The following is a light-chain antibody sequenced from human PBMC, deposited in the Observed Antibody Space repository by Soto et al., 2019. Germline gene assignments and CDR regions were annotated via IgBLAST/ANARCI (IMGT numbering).Light chain of an antibody. CDR2: GAS. Sequence: DIQMTQSPSSLSPSVGARVTITCRASQSISIYLNWYQLKPGKAPNLLMYGASYLKSGVPTRFSGSGSGTDFTLTISRLEPEDFAVYYCHQYGSSPQTFGQGTKVDIK. V-gene: IGKV1-39*01. CDR3: HQYGSSPQT. J-gene: IGKJ1*01. CDR1: QSISIY.